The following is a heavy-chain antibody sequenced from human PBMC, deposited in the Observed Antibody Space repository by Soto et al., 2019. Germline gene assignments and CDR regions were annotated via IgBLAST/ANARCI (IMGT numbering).Heavy chain of an antibody. V-gene: IGHV1-18*01. Sequence: QVQLVQSGAEVKKPGASVKVSCKASGYTFTSYGISWVRQAPGQGPEVMGWISTYNGNTNYAQKFLGRVTMTTDTSTSTAYMELRILKSDDTAVYYCARESAGLLDYWGQGTLVTVSS. CDR3: ARESAGLLDY. CDR1: GYTFTSYG. J-gene: IGHJ4*02. D-gene: IGHD2-21*01. CDR2: ISTYNGNT.